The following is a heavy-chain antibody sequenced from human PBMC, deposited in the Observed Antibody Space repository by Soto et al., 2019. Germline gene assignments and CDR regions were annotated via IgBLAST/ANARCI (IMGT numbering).Heavy chain of an antibody. CDR2: ISAYNGNT. D-gene: IGHD3-3*01. J-gene: IGHJ6*02. CDR3: ARFSYDFWSGYLGESDYGMDV. Sequence: ASVKVSCKASGYTFTSYGISWVRQAPGQGLEWMGWISAYNGNTNYAQKLQGRVTMTTDTSTSTAYMELRSLRSDDTAVYYCARFSYDFWSGYLGESDYGMDVWGQGTTVTVSS. V-gene: IGHV1-18*01. CDR1: GYTFTSYG.